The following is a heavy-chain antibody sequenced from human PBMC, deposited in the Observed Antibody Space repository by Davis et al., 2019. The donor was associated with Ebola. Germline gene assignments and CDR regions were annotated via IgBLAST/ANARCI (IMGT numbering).Heavy chain of an antibody. D-gene: IGHD6-13*01. CDR2: INPNSGGT. Sequence: ASVKVSCKASRYTFTGYYMHWVRQAPGQGLEWMGWINPNSGGTNYAQKFQGRVTMTRDTSISTAYMELSRLRSDDTAVYYCARGSSSIAAANWFDPWDQGTLVTVSS. J-gene: IGHJ5*02. V-gene: IGHV1-2*02. CDR3: ARGSSSIAAANWFDP. CDR1: RYTFTGYY.